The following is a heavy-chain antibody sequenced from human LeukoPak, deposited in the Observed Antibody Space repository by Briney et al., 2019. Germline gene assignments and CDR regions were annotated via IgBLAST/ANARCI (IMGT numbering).Heavy chain of an antibody. D-gene: IGHD3-22*01. V-gene: IGHV3-73*01. J-gene: IGHJ4*02. CDR3: ARNFDYYDSSGSLA. CDR1: GFSFSDSA. Sequence: GGPLRLSCAASGFSFSDSAIHWVRQTSGKGLEWVGRIRSKGNNYSTLYSESPKGRFTISRDDSKNTAFLQMNNVKTEDTAVYYCARNFDYYDSSGSLAWGQGTLVTVSS. CDR2: IRSKGNNYST.